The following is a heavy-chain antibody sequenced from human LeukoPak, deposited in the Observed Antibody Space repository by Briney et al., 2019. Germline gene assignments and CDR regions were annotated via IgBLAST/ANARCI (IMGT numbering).Heavy chain of an antibody. D-gene: IGHD6-6*01. J-gene: IGHJ5*02. CDR3: ARPQSIDINWFDP. CDR1: GYSFTSYW. V-gene: IGHV5-51*01. Sequence: GESLKISCKGSGYSFTSYWIGWVRQMPGKGLEWMGIIYPGDSDTRYSPSFQGQVTILADKSISTAYLQWSSLKASDTAMYYCARPQSIDINWFDPWGQGTLVTVSS. CDR2: IYPGDSDT.